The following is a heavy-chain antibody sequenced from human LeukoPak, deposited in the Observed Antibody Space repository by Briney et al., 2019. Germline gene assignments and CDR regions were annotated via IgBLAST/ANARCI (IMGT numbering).Heavy chain of an antibody. J-gene: IGHJ4*02. Sequence: SETLSLTCSLSGGSITNYYWSWIRQPPGKGLEWIGRIYTSGSTNYNPSLKSRVTMSVDTSKNQFPLKLSSVTAADTAVYYCARGLVPDHWGQGTLVTVSS. CDR2: IYTSGST. V-gene: IGHV4-4*07. CDR3: ARGLVPDH. CDR1: GGSITNYY. D-gene: IGHD6-13*01.